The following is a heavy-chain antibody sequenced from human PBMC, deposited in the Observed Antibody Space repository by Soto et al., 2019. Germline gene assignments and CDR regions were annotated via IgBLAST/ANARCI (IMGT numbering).Heavy chain of an antibody. CDR3: ARGILWFGVTYLDY. CDR2: ISYSGDT. J-gene: IGHJ4*02. CDR1: GGSINSGGYY. Sequence: QVQLQESGPGLLKPSQTLSLTCTVSGGSINSGGYYWSWIRQLPGKGLDYIGYISYSGDTYYNPSLRSRTTVSLDTSKNQFSLKLSSVTAADTAVYFCARGILWFGVTYLDYWAQGTLVTVSS. V-gene: IGHV4-31*03. D-gene: IGHD3-10*01.